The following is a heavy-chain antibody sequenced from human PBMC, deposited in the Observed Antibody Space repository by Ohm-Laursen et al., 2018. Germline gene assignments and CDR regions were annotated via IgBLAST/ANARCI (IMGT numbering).Heavy chain of an antibody. CDR1: GFTFSNYW. V-gene: IGHV3-7*01. J-gene: IGHJ4*02. CDR3: ARAPPSDY. Sequence: SLRLSCAASGFTFSNYWMIWVRQAPGKGLEWVANIKQDGSEKYYVDSVKGRFTISRDNAKNSLYLQMNSPRAEDTAVYYCARAPPSDYWGQGTLVTVSS. CDR2: IKQDGSEK.